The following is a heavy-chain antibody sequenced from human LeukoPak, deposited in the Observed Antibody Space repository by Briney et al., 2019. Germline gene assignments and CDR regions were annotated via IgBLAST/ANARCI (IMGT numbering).Heavy chain of an antibody. D-gene: IGHD3-3*01. CDR1: GYTFTSYA. V-gene: IGHV1-69*13. Sequence: ASVKVSCKASGYTFTSYAISWVRQAPGQGLEWMGGIIPIFGTANYAQKFQGRVTITADESTSTAYMELSSLRSEDTAVYYCARAEAPGYDFWRGPYYYYMDVWGKGTTVTVSS. J-gene: IGHJ6*03. CDR3: ARAEAPGYDFWRGPYYYYMDV. CDR2: IIPIFGTA.